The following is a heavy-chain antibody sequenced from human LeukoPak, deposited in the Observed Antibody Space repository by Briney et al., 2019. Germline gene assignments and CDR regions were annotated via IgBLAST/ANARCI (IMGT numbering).Heavy chain of an antibody. CDR1: GFTFSGSA. Sequence: GGSLRLSCAASGFTFSGSAMHWVRQASGKGLEWVGRIRNKANSYATGYEASVKGGFTISRDDSKNTAYLQMNSLKTEDTAVYFCTRVLTLYGGSSTETLDYWGQGTLVTVSS. D-gene: IGHD1-26*01. CDR3: TRVLTLYGGSSTETLDY. J-gene: IGHJ4*02. V-gene: IGHV3-73*01. CDR2: IRNKANSYAT.